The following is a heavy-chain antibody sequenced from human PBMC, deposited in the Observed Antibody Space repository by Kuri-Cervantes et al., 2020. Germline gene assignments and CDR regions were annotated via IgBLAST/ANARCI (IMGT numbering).Heavy chain of an antibody. J-gene: IGHJ3*02. CDR2: ISSSGSTI. CDR1: GFTFSDYY. CDR3: ARGGRWFNDAFDI. V-gene: IGHV3-11*04. Sequence: LSLTCAASGFTFSDYYMSWIRQAPGKGLEWVSYISSSGSTIYYADSVKGRFTISRDNAKNSLYLQMNSLRAEDTAVYYCARGGRWFNDAFDIWGQGTMVTVSS. D-gene: IGHD4-23*01.